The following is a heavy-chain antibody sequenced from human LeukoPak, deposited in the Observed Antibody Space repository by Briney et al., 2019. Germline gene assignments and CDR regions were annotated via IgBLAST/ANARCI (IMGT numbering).Heavy chain of an antibody. J-gene: IGHJ4*02. CDR2: INPNCGGT. D-gene: IGHD3-10*01. Sequence: ASVKVSCKASGYTFTGYYMHWVRQAPGQGLEWMGWINPNCGGTNYAQKFQGRVTMTRDTSISTAYMELSRLRSDDTAVYYCARGYTYYYGSGSYELYFDYWGQGTLVTVSS. CDR3: ARGYTYYYGSGSYELYFDY. CDR1: GYTFTGYY. V-gene: IGHV1-2*02.